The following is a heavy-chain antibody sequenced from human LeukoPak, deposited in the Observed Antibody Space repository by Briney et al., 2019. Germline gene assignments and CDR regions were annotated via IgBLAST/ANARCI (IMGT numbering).Heavy chain of an antibody. D-gene: IGHD6-19*01. V-gene: IGHV1-8*02. J-gene: IGHJ6*03. CDR1: GGTFSSYA. Sequence: GASVKVSCKASGGTFSSYAINWVRQATGQGLEWMGWMNPNSGNTGYAQKFQGRVTMTRNTSISTAYMELSSLRSEDTAVYYCARTHSGWYSYYMDVWGKGTTVTVSS. CDR2: MNPNSGNT. CDR3: ARTHSGWYSYYMDV.